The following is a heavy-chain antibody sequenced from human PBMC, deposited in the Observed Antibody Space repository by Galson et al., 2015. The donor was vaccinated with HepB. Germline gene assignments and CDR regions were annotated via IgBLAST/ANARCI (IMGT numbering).Heavy chain of an antibody. Sequence: SVKVSCKASRYSFTSYDIHWVRQVTGHGLEWMGWMSPKSGDTGYAQKFQGRVTMSRDTSMRTAFMEMRSLTTEDTAVYYCAKGDGDYPESFDFWGQGTMGIVSS. D-gene: IGHD4-17*01. CDR1: RYSFTSYD. CDR3: AKGDGDYPESFDF. CDR2: MSPKSGDT. J-gene: IGHJ3*01. V-gene: IGHV1-8*01.